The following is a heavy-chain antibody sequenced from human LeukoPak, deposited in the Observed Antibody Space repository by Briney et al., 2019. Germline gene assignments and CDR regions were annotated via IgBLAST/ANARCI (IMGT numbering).Heavy chain of an antibody. V-gene: IGHV4-4*02. D-gene: IGHD3-22*01. J-gene: IGHJ4*02. CDR1: GGSISSSNW. CDR2: IYHSGST. Sequence: PSQTLSLTCAVSGGSISSSNWWSWVRQPPGKGLEWIGEIYHSGSTNYNPSLKSRVTISVDKSKNQFSLKLSSVTAADTAVYYCARTTYYYDSSGYYSTTTRVCYYFDYWGQGTLVTVSS. CDR3: ARTTYYYDSSGYYSTTTRVCYYFDY.